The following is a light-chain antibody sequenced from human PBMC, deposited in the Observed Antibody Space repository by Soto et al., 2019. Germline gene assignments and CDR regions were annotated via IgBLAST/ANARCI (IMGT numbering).Light chain of an antibody. J-gene: IGKJ2*01. CDR3: QQGHNWPLT. V-gene: IGKV3-15*01. CDR1: QSISSE. Sequence: EIVMKQSPATLSVSPGESATLSCRASQSISSELAWYQQKPGQPTRLLIYGASTRATGVPARFTGSGSGSDFTLTISGLQSEDFAVYYCQQGHNWPLTFVQGTRLE. CDR2: GAS.